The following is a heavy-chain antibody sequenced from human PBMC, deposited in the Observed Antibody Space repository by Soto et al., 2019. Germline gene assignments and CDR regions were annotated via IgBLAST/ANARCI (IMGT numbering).Heavy chain of an antibody. V-gene: IGHV2-5*02. CDR1: GFSLSTNAVG. J-gene: IGHJ4*02. CDR2: IYWDDDN. Sequence: QITLKESGPTLVKPTQTLTLTCTFSGFSLSTNAVGVGWIRHPPGRALEWLALIYWDDDNRYSRSLKSRLTITEDTSKKQVVLTVTNMDPLDTATYYCAHGYSYAHDFVSWGKGTLVTVSS. D-gene: IGHD5-18*01. CDR3: AHGYSYAHDFVS.